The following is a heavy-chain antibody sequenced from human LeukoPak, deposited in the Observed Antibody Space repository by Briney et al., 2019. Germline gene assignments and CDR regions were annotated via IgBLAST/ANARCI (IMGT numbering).Heavy chain of an antibody. V-gene: IGHV1-18*01. J-gene: IGHJ4*02. CDR1: GYTFTSYG. D-gene: IGHD2-15*01. Sequence: GASVKVSCKASGYTFTSYGISWVRQAPGQGLEWMGWISPYNGNTNYAQILQGRVTMTTDTSTSTAYMALRSLRSDDTAVYYCAGGYCSGGSCYVLSYWGQGTLVTVSS. CDR2: ISPYNGNT. CDR3: AGGYCSGGSCYVLSY.